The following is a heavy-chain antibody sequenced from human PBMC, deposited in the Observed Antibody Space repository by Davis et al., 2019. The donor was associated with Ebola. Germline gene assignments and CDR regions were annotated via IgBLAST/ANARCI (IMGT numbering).Heavy chain of an antibody. CDR2: ISSRSYYI. CDR3: ARGGYYDSSGYSHTAFDI. CDR1: GFTFSSYS. V-gene: IGHV3-21*01. D-gene: IGHD3-22*01. J-gene: IGHJ3*02. Sequence: GESLKISCAASGFTFSSYSMNWVRQAPGKGLEWVSSISSRSYYIYYADSLKGRFTISRDNAKNSLFLQMNSLRAEDTAVYYCARGGYYDSSGYSHTAFDIWGQGTMVSVSS.